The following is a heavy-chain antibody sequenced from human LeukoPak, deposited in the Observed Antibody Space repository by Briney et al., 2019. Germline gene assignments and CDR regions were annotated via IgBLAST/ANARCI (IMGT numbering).Heavy chain of an antibody. D-gene: IGHD3-22*01. J-gene: IGHJ4*02. CDR1: GFTFSSYE. V-gene: IGHV3-48*03. CDR3: AREGRDSSGYYNFDY. Sequence: GGSLRLSCAASGFTFSSYELNWVRQAPGEGLEWVSYISSSGSTIYYADSVKGRFTISRDNAKNSLYLQMNSLRAEDTAVYYCAREGRDSSGYYNFDYWGQGTLVTVSS. CDR2: ISSSGSTI.